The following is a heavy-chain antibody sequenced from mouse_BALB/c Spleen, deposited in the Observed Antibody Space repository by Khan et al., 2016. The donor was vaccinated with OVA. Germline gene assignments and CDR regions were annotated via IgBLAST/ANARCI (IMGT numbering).Heavy chain of an antibody. J-gene: IGHJ2*01. V-gene: IGHV1-20*02. Sequence: EVQLQQSGPELVKPGASVKISCKASGYSFTGYFMNWVMQSHGKSLEWIGRINPHIGETFYNQKFKGKATLTVDASSSPAHLELRSLASEDSAVYYCTRIYRSDFDYWGQGTTLTVSS. CDR3: TRIYRSDFDY. CDR2: INPHIGET. CDR1: GYSFTGYF. D-gene: IGHD1-1*01.